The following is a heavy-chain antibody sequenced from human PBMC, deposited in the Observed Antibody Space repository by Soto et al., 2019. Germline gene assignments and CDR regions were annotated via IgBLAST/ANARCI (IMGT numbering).Heavy chain of an antibody. CDR3: AADRHCSSTSCYVYGMDV. J-gene: IGHJ6*02. CDR1: GFTFTSSA. Sequence: RASVKVSCKASGFTFTSSAVQWVRQARGQRLEWIGWIVVGSGNTNYAQKFQERVTITRDMSTSTAYMELSSLRSEDTAVYYCAADRHCSSTSCYVYGMDVWGQGTTVTVSS. CDR2: IVVGSGNT. D-gene: IGHD2-2*01. V-gene: IGHV1-58*01.